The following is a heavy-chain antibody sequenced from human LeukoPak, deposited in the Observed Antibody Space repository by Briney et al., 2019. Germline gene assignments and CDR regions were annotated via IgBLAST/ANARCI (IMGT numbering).Heavy chain of an antibody. V-gene: IGHV3-64*01. CDR2: ITTNGATK. CDR1: GLTFGSYG. Sequence: GGSLRLSCVGSGLTFGSYGMNWVRQAPGKRMEYVSGITTNGATKFYANSVKGGFTISRDNSKNTLYLQMDSLRLEDMAVYYCARGGREYGMDVWGQGTTVIVSS. D-gene: IGHD2-15*01. CDR3: ARGGREYGMDV. J-gene: IGHJ6*02.